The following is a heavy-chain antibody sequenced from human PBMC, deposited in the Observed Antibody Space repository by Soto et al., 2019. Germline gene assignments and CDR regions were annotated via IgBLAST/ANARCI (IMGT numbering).Heavy chain of an antibody. V-gene: IGHV3-23*01. CDR2: ISGSGGST. Sequence: EVQLLESGGGLVQPGGSLRLSCAASGFTFSSDAMSWVRQAPGKGLEWVSAISGSGGSTYYADSVKGRFTISRDNSKNTLYLQMNSLRAEDTAVYYCAKGLVVVVAADYWGQGTLVTVSS. D-gene: IGHD2-15*01. J-gene: IGHJ4*02. CDR3: AKGLVVVVAADY. CDR1: GFTFSSDA.